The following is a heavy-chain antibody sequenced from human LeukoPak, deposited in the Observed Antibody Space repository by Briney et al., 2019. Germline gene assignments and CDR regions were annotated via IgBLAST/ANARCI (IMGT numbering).Heavy chain of an antibody. J-gene: IGHJ6*02. CDR1: GFTFSDYY. Sequence: GGSLRLSCAASGFTFSDYYMSRIRQAPGKGLEWVSYISSSGSTIYYADSVKGRFTISRDNAKNSLYLQMNSLRAEDTAVYYCASDIAVAGNYYGMDVWGQGTTVTVSS. CDR2: ISSSGSTI. D-gene: IGHD6-19*01. V-gene: IGHV3-11*01. CDR3: ASDIAVAGNYYGMDV.